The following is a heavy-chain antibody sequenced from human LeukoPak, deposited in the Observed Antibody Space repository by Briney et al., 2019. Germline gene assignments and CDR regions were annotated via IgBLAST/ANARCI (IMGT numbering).Heavy chain of an antibody. V-gene: IGHV1-69*05. J-gene: IGHJ3*02. CDR2: IIPIFGTA. CDR1: GGTFISYA. D-gene: IGHD6-19*01. Sequence: GSSVKVSCKASGGTFISYAISWVGQAPGQGGEWIGGIIPIFGTANYAQKFQGRVTITTDESTSTAYMELSSLRSEDTAVYYCARVSSGWYSPSSAFDIWGQGTMVTVSS. CDR3: ARVSSGWYSPSSAFDI.